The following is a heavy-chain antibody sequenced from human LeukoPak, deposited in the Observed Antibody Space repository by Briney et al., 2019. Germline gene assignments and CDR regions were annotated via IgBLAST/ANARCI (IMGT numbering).Heavy chain of an antibody. V-gene: IGHV4-34*01. Sequence: SETLSLTCAVYGGSFSGYYWSWIRQPPGKGLEWIGEINHSGSTNYNPSLKSRVTISVDTSKKQFSLRPSSVTAADTAVYYLAGSSLGAGGEYFDYWGQGTLVTVSS. CDR3: AGSSLGAGGEYFDY. D-gene: IGHD6-25*01. CDR2: INHSGST. CDR1: GGSFSGYY. J-gene: IGHJ4*02.